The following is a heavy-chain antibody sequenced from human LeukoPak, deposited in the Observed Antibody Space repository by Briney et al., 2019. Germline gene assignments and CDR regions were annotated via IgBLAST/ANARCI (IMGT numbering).Heavy chain of an antibody. CDR1: GLTFSSHA. D-gene: IGHD5-12*01. J-gene: IGHJ4*02. V-gene: IGHV3-23*01. Sequence: GGPLRHSCAASGLTFSSHAMSEARQPPGKGLEELSALSGSGGSTYYADSVKGRFTISRDNSKNTLYLQMNSLRAEDTAVYYCASPLTDIVATINVDYWGQGTLVTVSS. CDR2: LSGSGGST. CDR3: ASPLTDIVATINVDY.